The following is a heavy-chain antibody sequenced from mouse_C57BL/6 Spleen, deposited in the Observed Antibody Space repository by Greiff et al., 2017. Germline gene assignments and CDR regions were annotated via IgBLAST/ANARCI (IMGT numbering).Heavy chain of an antibody. Sequence: EVKLVESEGGLVQPGSSMKLSCTASGFTFSDYYMAWVRQVPEKGLEWVANINYDGSSTYYLDSLKSRFIISRDNAKNILYLQMSSLKSEDTATYYCARGIYYDYDALAYWGQGTLVTVSA. CDR3: ARGIYYDYDALAY. D-gene: IGHD2-4*01. V-gene: IGHV5-16*01. J-gene: IGHJ3*01. CDR1: GFTFSDYY. CDR2: INYDGSST.